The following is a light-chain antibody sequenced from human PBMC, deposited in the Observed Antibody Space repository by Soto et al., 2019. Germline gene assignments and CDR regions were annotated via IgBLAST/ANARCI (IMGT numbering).Light chain of an antibody. CDR3: QQYDNWPPGVT. CDR2: GAS. V-gene: IGKV3-15*01. Sequence: EIVMTQSPATLSVSPGERATLSCRASQSVSSNLAWYQQKPGQAPRLLIYGASTRATGIPARFSGSGSGTEFTLTVSSLQSEDFAGCYCQQYDNWPPGVTFGPGTKVDIK. CDR1: QSVSSN. J-gene: IGKJ3*01.